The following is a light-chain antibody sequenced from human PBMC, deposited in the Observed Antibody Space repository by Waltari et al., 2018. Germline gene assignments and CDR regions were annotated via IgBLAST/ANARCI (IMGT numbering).Light chain of an antibody. V-gene: IGLV10-54*04. Sequence: QAGLTQPPSVSKGLRQTATLTCTGNRNNVGNEGAAWLQQHQGHPPNLLSYRNNNRPEGMSEGFYGSRSGNTASPTITGVQPEDEADYYCSAWDNRLSVWMFGGGNKLTGL. CDR2: RNN. CDR1: RNNVGNEG. CDR3: SAWDNRLSVWM. J-gene: IGLJ3*02.